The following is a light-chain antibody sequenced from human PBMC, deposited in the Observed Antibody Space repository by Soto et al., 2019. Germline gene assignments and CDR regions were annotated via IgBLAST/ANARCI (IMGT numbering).Light chain of an antibody. CDR3: SSFTSSNTYV. CDR1: SSDVGGYNY. V-gene: IGLV2-14*01. Sequence: QSALTQPASVSGSPGQSIIISCTGTSSDVGGYNYVSWYQQYPGKAPKLMIYDVSNRPSGVSNRFSGSKSGNTASLTISGLQADDEADYYCSSFTSSNTYVFGTGTKVTVL. CDR2: DVS. J-gene: IGLJ1*01.